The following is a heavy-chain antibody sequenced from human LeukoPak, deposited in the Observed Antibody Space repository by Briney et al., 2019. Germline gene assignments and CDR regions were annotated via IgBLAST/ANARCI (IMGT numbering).Heavy chain of an antibody. D-gene: IGHD2-15*01. V-gene: IGHV4-59*11. CDR1: GVFIARHY. CDR2: ISYSGST. Sequence: SETLSLSCTVSGVFIARHYWIWLRQTPGKGLEWIGQISYSGSTNYNPSLKSRVTISLDRSMNQVSLRLSSVTAADTAVYYCARDGEGDQGWDYWGQGTLVTVSS. J-gene: IGHJ4*02. CDR3: ARDGEGDQGWDY.